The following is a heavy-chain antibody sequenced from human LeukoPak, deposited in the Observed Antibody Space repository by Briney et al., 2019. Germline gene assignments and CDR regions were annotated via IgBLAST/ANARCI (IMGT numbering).Heavy chain of an antibody. D-gene: IGHD2-21*02. CDR1: GGSISSYY. CDR2: IYYSGST. CDR3: AREIFGGDWAKDAFDI. J-gene: IGHJ3*02. Sequence: SETLSLTRTVSGGSISSYYWSWIRQPPGKGLEWIGYIYYSGSTNYNPSLKSRVTISVDTSKNQFSLKLSSVTAADTAVYYCAREIFGGDWAKDAFDIWGQGTMVTVSS. V-gene: IGHV4-59*01.